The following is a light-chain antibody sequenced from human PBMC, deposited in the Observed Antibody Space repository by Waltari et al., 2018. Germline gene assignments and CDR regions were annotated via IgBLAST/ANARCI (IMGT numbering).Light chain of an antibody. CDR1: SRALGGYNY. J-gene: IGLJ2*01. V-gene: IGLV2-8*01. Sequence: QSALTQPPSASGSPGQSVTIPCTGTSRALGGYNYVSWYQQHPGKAPKFLIYEFSKRPSGVPDRFSGAKSGNTAFLTVSRLQAEDEADYYCSSYGGSNNLVFGGGTKLTVL. CDR2: EFS. CDR3: SSYGGSNNLV.